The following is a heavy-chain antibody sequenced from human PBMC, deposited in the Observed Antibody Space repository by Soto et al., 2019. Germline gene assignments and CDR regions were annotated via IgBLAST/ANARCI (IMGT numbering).Heavy chain of an antibody. CDR1: GFTFSSYS. V-gene: IGHV3-48*01. CDR3: AREYSDIVVVVAATYYYYYGMDI. D-gene: IGHD2-15*01. J-gene: IGHJ6*02. Sequence: GGSLRLSCAASGFTFSSYSMNWVRQAPGKGLEWVSYISSSSSTIYYADSVKGRFTISRDNAKNSLYLQMNSLRAEDTAVYYCAREYSDIVVVVAATYYYYYGMDIWGQGTTVTVSS. CDR2: ISSSSSTI.